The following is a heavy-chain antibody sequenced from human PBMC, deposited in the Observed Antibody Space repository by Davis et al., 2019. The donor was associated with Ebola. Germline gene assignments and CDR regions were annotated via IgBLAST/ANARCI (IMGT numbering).Heavy chain of an antibody. Sequence: GSLRLSCAVYGGSFSGYYWSWIRQPPGKGLEWIGEINHSGSTNYNPSLKSRVTISVDTSKNQFSLKLRSVTAADTAVYYCARSPGIARNNWFDPWGQGTLVTVSS. V-gene: IGHV4-34*01. J-gene: IGHJ5*02. CDR3: ARSPGIARNNWFDP. D-gene: IGHD6-13*01. CDR2: INHSGST. CDR1: GGSFSGYY.